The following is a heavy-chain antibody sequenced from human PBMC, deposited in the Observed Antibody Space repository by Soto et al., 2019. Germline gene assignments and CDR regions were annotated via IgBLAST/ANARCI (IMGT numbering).Heavy chain of an antibody. Sequence: GASVKVSCKASGYTFTSYAMHWVRQAPGQRLEWMGWINAGNGNTKYSQKFQGRVTTTRDTSASTAYMELSSLRSEDTAVYYCARGVVVTARPQDPLVYWGQGTLVTVSS. V-gene: IGHV1-3*01. J-gene: IGHJ4*02. CDR1: GYTFTSYA. D-gene: IGHD2-21*02. CDR2: INAGNGNT. CDR3: ARGVVVTARPQDPLVY.